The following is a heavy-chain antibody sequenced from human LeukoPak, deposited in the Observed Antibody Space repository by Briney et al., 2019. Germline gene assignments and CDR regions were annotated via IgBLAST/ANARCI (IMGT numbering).Heavy chain of an antibody. CDR2: INTNTGNP. V-gene: IGHV7-4-1*02. D-gene: IGHD3-9*01. J-gene: IGHJ4*02. Sequence: ASVKVSCKASGYTFTSYAMNWVRQAPGQGLEWMGWINTNTGNPTYAQGFTGRLVFSLDTSVSTAYLQISSLKAEDTAVYYCARGRDFDWLFFYLGYWGQGTLVTVSS. CDR1: GYTFTSYA. CDR3: ARGRDFDWLFFYLGY.